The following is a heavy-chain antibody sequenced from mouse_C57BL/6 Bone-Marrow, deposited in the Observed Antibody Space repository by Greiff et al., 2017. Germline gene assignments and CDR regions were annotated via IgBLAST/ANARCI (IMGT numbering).Heavy chain of an antibody. CDR3: ARRTTVPFAY. Sequence: EVQLQESGPELVKPGASVKIPCKASGYTFTDYNMDWVKQSHGKSLEWIGDINPNNGGTIYNQKFKGKATLTVDKSSSTAYMELRSLTSEDTAVYYCARRTTVPFAYWGQGTLVTVSA. V-gene: IGHV1-18*01. CDR1: GYTFTDYN. D-gene: IGHD1-1*01. CDR2: INPNNGGT. J-gene: IGHJ3*01.